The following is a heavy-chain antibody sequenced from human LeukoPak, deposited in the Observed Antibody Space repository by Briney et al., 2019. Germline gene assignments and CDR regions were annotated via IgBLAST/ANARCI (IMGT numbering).Heavy chain of an antibody. V-gene: IGHV3-21*01. CDR1: GFTFSSYS. Sequence: GGSLRLSCAASGFTFSSYSMNWVRQAPGKGLEWVSSISSSSSYIYYADSVKGRFTISRDNAKNSLYLQMNSLRAEDTAVYYCARLTVAGHIDYWGRGTLVTVSS. CDR3: ARLTVAGHIDY. J-gene: IGHJ4*02. CDR2: ISSSSSYI. D-gene: IGHD6-19*01.